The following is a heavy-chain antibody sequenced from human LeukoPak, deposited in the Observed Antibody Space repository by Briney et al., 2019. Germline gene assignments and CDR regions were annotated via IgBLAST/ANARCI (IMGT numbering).Heavy chain of an antibody. Sequence: PSETLSLTCTVSGGSISSYYWSWIRQPPGKGLEWIGYIYYSGSTNYNPSLKSRVTMSVDTSKNQFSLKLSSVTAADTAVYYCARGQAGLLTIFGVVTQGDAFDIWGQGTMVTVSS. J-gene: IGHJ3*02. V-gene: IGHV4-59*12. CDR2: IYYSGST. CDR1: GGSISSYY. CDR3: ARGQAGLLTIFGVVTQGDAFDI. D-gene: IGHD3-3*01.